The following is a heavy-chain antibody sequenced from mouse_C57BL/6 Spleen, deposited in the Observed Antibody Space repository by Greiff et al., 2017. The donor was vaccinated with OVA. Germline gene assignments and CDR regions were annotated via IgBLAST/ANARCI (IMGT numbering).Heavy chain of an antibody. D-gene: IGHD4-1*01. V-gene: IGHV1-52*01. Sequence: LQQPGAELVRPGSSVKLSCKASGYTFTSYWMHWVKQRPIQGLEWIGNIDPSDSETHYNQKFKDKATLTVDKSSSTAYMQLSSLTSEDSAVYYCARELGLAWFAYWGQGTLVTVSA. J-gene: IGHJ3*01. CDR2: IDPSDSET. CDR1: GYTFTSYW. CDR3: ARELGLAWFAY.